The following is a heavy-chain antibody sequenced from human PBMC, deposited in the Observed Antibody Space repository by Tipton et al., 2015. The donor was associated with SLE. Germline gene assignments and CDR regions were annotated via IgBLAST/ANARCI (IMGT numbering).Heavy chain of an antibody. V-gene: IGHV3-30-3*01. CDR3: ASWGDGYNWY. CDR2: ISYDGSNK. CDR1: GFTFSSYA. J-gene: IGHJ4*02. Sequence: SLRLSCAASGFTFSSYAMHWVRQAPGKGLEWVAVISYDGSNKYYADSVKGRFTISRDNSKNTLYLQMNSLRAEDTAVYYCASWGDGYNWYWGQGTLVTVSS. D-gene: IGHD5-24*01.